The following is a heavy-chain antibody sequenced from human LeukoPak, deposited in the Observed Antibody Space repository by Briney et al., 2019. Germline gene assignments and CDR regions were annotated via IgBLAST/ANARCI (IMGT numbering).Heavy chain of an antibody. J-gene: IGHJ3*02. Sequence: SETLSLTCAVSGDSISSYYWSWIRQPPGKGLEWIGYIYTSGSTNYNPSLKSRVTISVDTSKNQFSLKLSSVTAADTAVYYCPGTPYRSSDNCYRFYNGNDAFNIWGQGTKVTVSS. V-gene: IGHV4-4*09. D-gene: IGHD2-2*01. CDR2: IYTSGST. CDR1: GDSISSYY. CDR3: PGTPYRSSDNCYRFYNGNDAFNI.